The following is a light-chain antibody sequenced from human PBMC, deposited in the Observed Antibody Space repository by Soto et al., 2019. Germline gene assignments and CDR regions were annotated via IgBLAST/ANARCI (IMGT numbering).Light chain of an antibody. V-gene: IGKV1-39*01. CDR3: QQSSSPRFT. CDR1: QNINFY. Sequence: DIQMTQSPSSLSASVGDRVTITCRASQNINFYLNWYQQKPGKAPKLLIYGASSLQSGVPSRFSGSGSGTDFTLIISSLQPEDFATYVCQQSSSPRFTFGPGTKVDIK. J-gene: IGKJ3*01. CDR2: GAS.